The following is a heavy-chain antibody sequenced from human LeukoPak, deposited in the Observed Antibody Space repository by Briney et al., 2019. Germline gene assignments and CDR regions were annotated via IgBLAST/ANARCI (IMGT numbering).Heavy chain of an antibody. V-gene: IGHV4-4*09. CDR3: ARHGYCSGGSCYIYYYCGMDV. CDR1: GGSISSYY. CDR2: IFTIGSP. Sequence: PSETLSLTCTVSGGSISSYYWSWIRQPPGKDLKGIGKIFTIGSPNYNPSLKSRVTISVDTSKNQFSLKLSSVTAADTAVYYCARHGYCSGGSCYIYYYCGMDVWGQGTTVTVSS. D-gene: IGHD2-15*01. J-gene: IGHJ6*02.